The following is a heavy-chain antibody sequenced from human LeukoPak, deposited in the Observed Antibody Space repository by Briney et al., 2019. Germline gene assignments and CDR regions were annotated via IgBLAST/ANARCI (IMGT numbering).Heavy chain of an antibody. Sequence: ASVKVSCKASGGTFSSYAINWVRQATGQGLEWMGWMNPNSGNTGYAQKFQGRVTITRNTSISTAYMELSSLRSEDTAVYYCARVWSVPAAMSWFDPWGQGTLVTVSS. V-gene: IGHV1-8*03. CDR3: ARVWSVPAAMSWFDP. J-gene: IGHJ5*02. CDR1: GGTFSSYA. CDR2: MNPNSGNT. D-gene: IGHD2-2*01.